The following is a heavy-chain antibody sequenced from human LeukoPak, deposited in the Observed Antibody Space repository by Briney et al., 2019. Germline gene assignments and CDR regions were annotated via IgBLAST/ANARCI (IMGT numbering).Heavy chain of an antibody. V-gene: IGHV4-31*03. J-gene: IGHJ4*02. CDR3: PRDLALVRGVLGY. Sequence: PSETLSLTCTVSGGSISRGGDYWTWIRQHPGKGLEWIGNTYYGGNTYYNPSLKSRGTISIDTSKNQFSLKLTSVTAADTAVYDCPRDLALVRGVLGYWGQGTLVTVSS. D-gene: IGHD3-10*01. CDR2: TYYGGNT. CDR1: GGSISRGGDY.